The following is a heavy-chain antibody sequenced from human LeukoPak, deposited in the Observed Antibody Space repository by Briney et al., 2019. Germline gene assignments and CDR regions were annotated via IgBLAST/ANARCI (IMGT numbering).Heavy chain of an antibody. CDR3: AREPTSGREPTSGRPLDY. J-gene: IGHJ4*02. D-gene: IGHD5-12*01. CDR1: GGSISGYF. Sequence: SETLSLTCTVSGGSISGYFWSWIRQPAGKGLEWIGRIYSSGSNNYNPSLKSRVTMSLDTSKNHFSLNLSSVTAADTAVYYCAREPTSGREPTSGRPLDYWGQGTLVTVSS. V-gene: IGHV4-4*07. CDR2: IYSSGSN.